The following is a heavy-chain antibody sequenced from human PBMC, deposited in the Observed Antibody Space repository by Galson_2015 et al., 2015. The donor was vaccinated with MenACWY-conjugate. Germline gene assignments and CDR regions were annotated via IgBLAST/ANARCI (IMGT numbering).Heavy chain of an antibody. CDR2: ISYDGSNK. Sequence: SLRLSCAASGFTFSSYGMHWVRQAPGKGLEWVAVISYDGSNKYYADSVKGRFTISRDNSKNTLYLQMNSLRVEDTAVYYCAKDLIVAFNYYYGMDVWGQGTTVTVSS. D-gene: IGHD2-21*01. V-gene: IGHV3-30*18. CDR3: AKDLIVAFNYYYGMDV. CDR1: GFTFSSYG. J-gene: IGHJ6*02.